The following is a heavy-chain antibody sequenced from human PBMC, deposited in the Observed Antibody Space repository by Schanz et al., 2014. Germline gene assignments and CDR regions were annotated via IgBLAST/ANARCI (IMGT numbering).Heavy chain of an antibody. J-gene: IGHJ4*02. CDR2: INAGTGNT. V-gene: IGHV1-18*01. CDR1: GYTFSSYG. Sequence: QVQLVQSGAEVKKPGASVKVSCKASGYTFSSYGITWVRQAPGQGLEWMGWINAGTGNTEYSQKFQGRVTITRDTLASTAYMEVSSLRSEDTAVYYCASSGAGYSSSWDFDYWGQGTLVTVSS. CDR3: ASSGAGYSSSWDFDY. D-gene: IGHD6-13*01.